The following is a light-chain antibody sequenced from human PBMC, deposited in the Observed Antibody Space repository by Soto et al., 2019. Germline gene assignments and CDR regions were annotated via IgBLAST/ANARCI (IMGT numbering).Light chain of an antibody. CDR2: DVN. CDR1: SSDVGAHNY. J-gene: IGLJ3*02. V-gene: IGLV2-8*01. Sequence: QSVPTQPPSASGSPGQSLTISCTGTSSDVGAHNYVSWYQQNPGKAPKLMLYDVNKRPSGVPDRFSGSKSGNTASLTVSGLQAEDEADYYCSSYAGGNNWVFGGGTKLTVL. CDR3: SSYAGGNNWV.